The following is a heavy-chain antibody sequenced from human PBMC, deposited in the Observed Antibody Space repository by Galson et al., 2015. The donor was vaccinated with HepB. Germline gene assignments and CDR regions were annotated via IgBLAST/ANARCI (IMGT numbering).Heavy chain of an antibody. V-gene: IGHV3-48*03. D-gene: IGHD5/OR15-5a*01. Sequence: SLRLSCAASGFTFSSYEMSWVRQAPGRGLEWVSYISGSGRTIYYADSVKGRFTISRDNAKNSLYLQMNSLRAEDTAVYYCARSGVYACHIWGHGTMVTVSS. CDR2: ISGSGRTI. CDR1: GFTFSSYE. CDR3: ARSGVYACHI. J-gene: IGHJ3*02.